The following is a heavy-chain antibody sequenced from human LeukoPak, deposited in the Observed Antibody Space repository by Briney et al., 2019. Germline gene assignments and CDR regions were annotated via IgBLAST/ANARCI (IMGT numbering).Heavy chain of an antibody. J-gene: IGHJ3*02. Sequence: SVRVSCKASGGTFSSYTIRWVRQAPGQGLECMGRIIPILGIANYAQKFQGRVTITADKSTSTAYMELSSLRSEDTAVYYCARRYSNNAFDIWGQATMVTVSS. D-gene: IGHD4-11*01. CDR2: IIPILGIA. CDR1: GGTFSSYT. CDR3: ARRYSNNAFDI. V-gene: IGHV1-69*02.